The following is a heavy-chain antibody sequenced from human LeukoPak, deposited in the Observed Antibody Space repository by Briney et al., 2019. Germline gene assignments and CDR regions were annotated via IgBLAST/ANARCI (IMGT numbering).Heavy chain of an antibody. CDR3: ARDLWSSDPLGY. CDR2: INPRGGST. Sequence: ASVKVSCKTSGYTFTSYYIHWVRQAPGQGLEWVGIINPRGGSTTYGQKFQGRVTMTTDTSTSTAYMELRSLRSDDTAVYYCARDLWSSDPLGYWGQGTLVTVSS. D-gene: IGHD3-10*01. V-gene: IGHV1-46*01. CDR1: GYTFTSYY. J-gene: IGHJ4*02.